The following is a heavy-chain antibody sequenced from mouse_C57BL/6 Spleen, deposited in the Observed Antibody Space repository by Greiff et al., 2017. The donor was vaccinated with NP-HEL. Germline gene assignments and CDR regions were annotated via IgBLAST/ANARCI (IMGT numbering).Heavy chain of an antibody. CDR2: IYPRDGST. CDR1: GYTFTDHT. Sequence: QVQLQQSGPELVKPGASVKISCKASGYTFTDHTIHWMKQRPEQGLEWIGYIYPRDGSTKYNEKFKGKATLTADKSSSTAYMQLNSLTSEDSAVYFYARGGGLRWYFDVWGTGTTVTVSS. CDR3: ARGGGLRWYFDV. V-gene: IGHV1-78*01. D-gene: IGHD6-1*01. J-gene: IGHJ1*03.